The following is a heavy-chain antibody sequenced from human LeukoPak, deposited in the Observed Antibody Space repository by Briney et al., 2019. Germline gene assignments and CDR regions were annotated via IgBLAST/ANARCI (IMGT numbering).Heavy chain of an antibody. CDR1: GFTFSNYG. J-gene: IGHJ4*02. Sequence: PGGSLRLSCAASGFTFSNYGMHWVRQAPGKGLEWVAFISYDGSYKYYADSVKGRFTISRDNSKNTLYLQINSLRAEDTAVYYCARGVYSYGDFDYWGQGTLVTGSS. V-gene: IGHV3-30*03. CDR2: ISYDGSYK. CDR3: ARGVYSYGDFDY. D-gene: IGHD5-18*01.